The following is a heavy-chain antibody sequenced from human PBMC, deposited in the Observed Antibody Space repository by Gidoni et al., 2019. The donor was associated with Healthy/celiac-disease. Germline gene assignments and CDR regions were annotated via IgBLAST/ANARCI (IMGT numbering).Heavy chain of an antibody. V-gene: IGHV1-46*01. D-gene: IGHD3-10*01. CDR2: INPSGGST. CDR1: GYTFTSYY. Sequence: QVQLVQSGAEVQKPGASVKVSCKASGYTFTSYYMHWVRQAPGQGLEWMGIINPSGGSTSYAQKFQGRVTMTRDTATSTVYMELSSLRSEDTAVYYCARASGGNDGSGSYYNPLGYWGQGTLVTVSS. CDR3: ARASGGNDGSGSYYNPLGY. J-gene: IGHJ4*02.